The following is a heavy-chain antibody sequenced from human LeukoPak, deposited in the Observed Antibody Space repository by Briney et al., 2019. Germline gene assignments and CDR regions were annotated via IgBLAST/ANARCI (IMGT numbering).Heavy chain of an antibody. CDR3: AKDIQTWPRFPDY. D-gene: IGHD5-12*01. CDR1: GFTFSNYA. Sequence: PGGSLRLSCGASGFTFSNYAMNWVRQAPGKGLEWVSGISDSGGTAFYADSVKGRFTSSRDNPKSTLYLQMNSLRAEDTAVYYCAKDIQTWPRFPDYWGQGTLVTVSS. V-gene: IGHV3-23*01. J-gene: IGHJ4*02. CDR2: ISDSGGTA.